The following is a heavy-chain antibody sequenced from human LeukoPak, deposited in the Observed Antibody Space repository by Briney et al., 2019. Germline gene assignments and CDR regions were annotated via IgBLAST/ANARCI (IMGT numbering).Heavy chain of an antibody. Sequence: RASETLSLTCAVYGGSFSGYYWSWIRQPPGKGLEWIGEINHSGSTNYKPSLKSRVTISVDTSKNQFSLKLSSVTAADTAVYYCARVAPDTIYYYYMDVWGKGTTVTVSS. CDR3: ARVAPDTIYYYYMDV. J-gene: IGHJ6*03. D-gene: IGHD2-2*01. CDR2: INHSGST. V-gene: IGHV4-34*01. CDR1: GGSFSGYY.